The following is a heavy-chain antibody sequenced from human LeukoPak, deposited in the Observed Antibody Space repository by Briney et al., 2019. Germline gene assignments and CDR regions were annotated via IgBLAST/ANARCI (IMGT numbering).Heavy chain of an antibody. Sequence: GGSLRLSCAASGFTFDDYAMHWVRQAPGKGLEWVSGISWNSGSIGYADSVKGRFTISRDNAKNSLYLQMNSLRAEDTALYYCARGFLEWLYPFDYWGQGTLVNVSS. V-gene: IGHV3-9*01. CDR3: ARGFLEWLYPFDY. CDR1: GFTFDDYA. D-gene: IGHD3-3*01. J-gene: IGHJ4*02. CDR2: ISWNSGSI.